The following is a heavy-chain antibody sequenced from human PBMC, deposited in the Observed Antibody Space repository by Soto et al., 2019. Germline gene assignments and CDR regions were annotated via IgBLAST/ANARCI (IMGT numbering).Heavy chain of an antibody. D-gene: IGHD2-2*01. J-gene: IGHJ4*02. CDR3: ARACSSTSCYDVFDS. Sequence: LFLTYRVCNSSIRMYYGDWVRRRTGKGRQWIGRIYTSGSTNYNPSRKSRVTMSVDTSKNQFSLKLSSVTAADTAVYYCARACSSTSCYDVFDSWGQGTLVTV. CDR1: NSSIRMYY. CDR2: IYTSGST. V-gene: IGHV4-4*07.